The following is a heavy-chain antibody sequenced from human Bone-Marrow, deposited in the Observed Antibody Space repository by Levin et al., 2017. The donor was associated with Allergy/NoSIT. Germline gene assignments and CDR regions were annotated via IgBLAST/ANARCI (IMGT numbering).Heavy chain of an antibody. CDR3: AKRGDFWSGYYPPVDY. V-gene: IGHV3-23*01. Sequence: GESLKISCAASGFTFSSYAMSWVRQAPGKGLEWVSAISGSGGSTYYADSVKGRFTISRDNSKNTLYLQMNSLRAEDTAVYYCAKRGDFWSGYYPPVDYWGQGTLVTVSS. J-gene: IGHJ4*02. CDR1: GFTFSSYA. CDR2: ISGSGGST. D-gene: IGHD3-3*01.